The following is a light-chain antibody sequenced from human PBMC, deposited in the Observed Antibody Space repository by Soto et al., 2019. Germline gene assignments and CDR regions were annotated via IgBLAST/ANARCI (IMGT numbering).Light chain of an antibody. CDR1: QNIRSH. CDR3: QQRSDWPLT. CDR2: GAS. J-gene: IGKJ4*01. V-gene: IGKV3-11*01. Sequence: EIVLPQSPATLSLSPGERATLSCKASQNIRSHLAWYLKKPGQPPRLLIFGASNRATGIPARFSGSGSGTGFTLTNSSLEPEDSGLYYCQQRSDWPLTFGGGARVEVK.